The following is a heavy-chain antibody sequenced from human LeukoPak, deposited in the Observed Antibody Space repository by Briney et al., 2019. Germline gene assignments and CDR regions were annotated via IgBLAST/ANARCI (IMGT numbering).Heavy chain of an antibody. V-gene: IGHV3-21*01. CDR2: ISSNGNHI. Sequence: GGSLRLSCVASGFTFKTFSMAWVRQAPGKGLEWVSSISSNGNHIDYADSVKGRFSISRDNAKNSFYLQMNNLRADDTATYYCAREKSLIVGFMYFAKWGQGTVVTVSS. CDR3: AREKSLIVGFMYFAK. J-gene: IGHJ4*02. D-gene: IGHD1-26*01. CDR1: GFTFKTFS.